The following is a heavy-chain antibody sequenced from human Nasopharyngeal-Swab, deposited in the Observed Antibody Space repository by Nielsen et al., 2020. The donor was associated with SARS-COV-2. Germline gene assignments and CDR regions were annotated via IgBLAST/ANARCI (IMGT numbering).Heavy chain of an antibody. D-gene: IGHD6-19*01. CDR1: GFTFSSYW. J-gene: IGHJ5*02. Sequence: GESLKISCAASGFTFSSYWMSWVRQAPGKGLEWVANIKQDGSEKYYVDSVKDRFTITSDNAKNSLFLEMHSLRPEDTAVYHFARVGGIGWNREINWFDPWGQGTLVTVSS. V-gene: IGHV3-7*03. CDR3: ARVGGIGWNREINWFDP. CDR2: IKQDGSEK.